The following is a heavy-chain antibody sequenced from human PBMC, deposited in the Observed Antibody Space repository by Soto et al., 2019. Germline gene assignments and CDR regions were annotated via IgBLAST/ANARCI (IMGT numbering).Heavy chain of an antibody. D-gene: IGHD4-4*01. J-gene: IGHJ4*02. CDR2: TRSKAHSYAT. V-gene: IGHV3-73*01. CDR3: TRHTVDY. Sequence: GGSLRLSCAASGVSFSDSAIHWVRQASGKGLEWVGRTRSKAHSYATAFAASVKGRFTISRDDSKNTVYLQMNSLKTEDTAVYYCTRHTVDYWGQGTLVTVSS. CDR1: GVSFSDSA.